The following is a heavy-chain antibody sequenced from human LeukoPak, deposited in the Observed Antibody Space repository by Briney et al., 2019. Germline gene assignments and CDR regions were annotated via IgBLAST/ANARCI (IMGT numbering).Heavy chain of an antibody. D-gene: IGHD3-9*01. CDR3: ARHDILTGYALDY. Sequence: SETLSLTCTVSGGSISSYYWSWIRQPPGKGLEWIGYIYYSGSTNYNPSLKSRVTISVDPSKNQFSLKLSSVTAADTAVYYCARHDILTGYALDYWGQGTLVTVSS. V-gene: IGHV4-59*01. CDR2: IYYSGST. CDR1: GGSISSYY. J-gene: IGHJ4*02.